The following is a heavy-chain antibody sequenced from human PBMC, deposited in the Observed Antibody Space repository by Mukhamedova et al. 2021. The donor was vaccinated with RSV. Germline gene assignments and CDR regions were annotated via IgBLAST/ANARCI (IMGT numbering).Heavy chain of an antibody. J-gene: IGHJ3*02. V-gene: IGHV3-21*01. Sequence: SISDSSSHIYYADSVKGRFTMSRDNAKNSLYLQMHSLRAEDTAIYYCARHIGSSRHFDIWGQGTMVTVSS. CDR2: ISDSSSHI. D-gene: IGHD1-26*01. CDR3: ARHIGSSRHFDI.